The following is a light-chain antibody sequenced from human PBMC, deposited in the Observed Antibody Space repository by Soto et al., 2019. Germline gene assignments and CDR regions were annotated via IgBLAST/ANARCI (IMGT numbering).Light chain of an antibody. Sequence: QSVLTQPASVSGSPGQSITMSCTGTSSDVGSYDFVSWYQHHPGKAPKLLIYEVSNRPSGVSARFSGSKSDNTASLTISGLQAADEADYFCSSYSSSTVRYVFGSGTKLTVL. CDR1: SSDVGSYDF. CDR2: EVS. CDR3: SSYSSSTVRYV. V-gene: IGLV2-14*01. J-gene: IGLJ1*01.